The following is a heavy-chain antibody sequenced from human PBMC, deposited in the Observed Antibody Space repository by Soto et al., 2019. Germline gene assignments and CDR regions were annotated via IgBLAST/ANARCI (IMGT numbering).Heavy chain of an antibody. J-gene: IGHJ3*02. V-gene: IGHV5-51*01. Sequence: GESLKISCKGSGYSFTSYWIGWVRQMPGKGLEWMGIIYPGDSDTRYSPSFQGQVTISADKSISTAYLQWSSLKASDTAMYYCASQGYCSSTSCYEPTDTFDIWGQGTMVTVSS. CDR2: IYPGDSDT. CDR1: GYSFTSYW. CDR3: ASQGYCSSTSCYEPTDTFDI. D-gene: IGHD2-2*01.